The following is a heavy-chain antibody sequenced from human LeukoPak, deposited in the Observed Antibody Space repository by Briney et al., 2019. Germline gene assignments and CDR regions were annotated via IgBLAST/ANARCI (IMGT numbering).Heavy chain of an antibody. Sequence: GGSLRLSCAASGFTFSSYAMHWVRQAPGKGLEWVAVISYDGSNKYYADSVKGRFTISRDNSKNTLYLKMNSLRAEDTAVYYCAREGQTLGRGQYYFDYWGQGTLVTVSS. J-gene: IGHJ4*02. D-gene: IGHD2/OR15-2a*01. CDR1: GFTFSSYA. V-gene: IGHV3-30-3*01. CDR3: AREGQTLGRGQYYFDY. CDR2: ISYDGSNK.